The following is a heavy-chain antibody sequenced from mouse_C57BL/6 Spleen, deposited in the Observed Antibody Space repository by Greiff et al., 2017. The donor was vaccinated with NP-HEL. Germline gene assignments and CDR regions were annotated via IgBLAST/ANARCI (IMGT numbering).Heavy chain of an antibody. Sequence: QVQLQQPGAELVKPGASVKMSCKASGCTFTSYWITWVKQRPGQGLEWIGDIYPGSGSTNYNEKFKSKATLTVDTSSSTAYMQLSSLTSEDSAVYYCARGVATVVDPYFDYWGQGTTLTVSS. D-gene: IGHD1-1*01. CDR2: IYPGSGST. CDR3: ARGVATVVDPYFDY. V-gene: IGHV1-55*01. J-gene: IGHJ2*01. CDR1: GCTFTSYW.